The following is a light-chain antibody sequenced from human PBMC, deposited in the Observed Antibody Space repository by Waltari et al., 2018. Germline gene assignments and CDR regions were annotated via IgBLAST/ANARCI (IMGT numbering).Light chain of an antibody. J-gene: IGKJ1*01. Sequence: DIVMTQSPLSLPVTPGESASISCRSSQSLLHSNGYNYLDWYLQKPGQSPQLLIYLGSTRASGVPDRFSGSGSGTDFTLKISRVEAEDVGVYYCMQTLQTPTFGQGTKVEIK. CDR1: QSLLHSNGYNY. CDR3: MQTLQTPT. V-gene: IGKV2-28*01. CDR2: LGS.